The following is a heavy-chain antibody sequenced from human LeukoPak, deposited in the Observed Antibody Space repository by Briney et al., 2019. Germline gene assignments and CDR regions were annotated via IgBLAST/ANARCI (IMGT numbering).Heavy chain of an antibody. CDR1: GGSISSYY. D-gene: IGHD3-22*01. CDR2: IYHSGST. J-gene: IGHJ4*02. Sequence: PSEALSLTCTVSGGSISSYYWGWIRQPPGKGLEWIGSIYHSGSTYYNPSLKSRLTISVDTSKNQFSLKLSSVTAADTAVYYCARAGDSSGYYYSQYYFDHWGQGTLLTVSS. CDR3: ARAGDSSGYYYSQYYFDH. V-gene: IGHV4-38-2*02.